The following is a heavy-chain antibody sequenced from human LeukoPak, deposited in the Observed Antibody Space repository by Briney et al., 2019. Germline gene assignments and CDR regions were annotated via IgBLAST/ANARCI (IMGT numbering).Heavy chain of an antibody. CDR1: GYTFTSNY. CDR2: ISPSGGST. D-gene: IGHD1-1*01. J-gene: IGHJ4*02. Sequence: ASVKVSCKAFGYTFTSNYMHWVRQAPGQGPEWMGVISPSGGSTTYAQKFQGRVTLTRDMSTSTDYLELSSLRSEDTAVYYCAKGVASSIWNAMDVWGQGTLVTVSS. V-gene: IGHV1-46*01. CDR3: AKGVASSIWNAMDV.